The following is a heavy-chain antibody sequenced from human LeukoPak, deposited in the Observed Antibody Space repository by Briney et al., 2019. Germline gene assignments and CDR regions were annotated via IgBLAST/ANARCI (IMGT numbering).Heavy chain of an antibody. CDR3: AKDSRKNPYYYGMDV. V-gene: IGHV3-30*02. D-gene: IGHD1-14*01. CDR2: IRYDGSNK. J-gene: IGHJ6*02. Sequence: PGGSLRLSCAASGFTFSSYGMHWVRRAPGKGLEWVAFIRYDGSNKYYADSVKGRFTISRDNSKNTLYLQMNSLRAEDTAVYYCAKDSRKNPYYYGMDVWGQGTTVTVSS. CDR1: GFTFSSYG.